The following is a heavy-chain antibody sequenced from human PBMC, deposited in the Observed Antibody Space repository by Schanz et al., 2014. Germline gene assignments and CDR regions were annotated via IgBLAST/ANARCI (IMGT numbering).Heavy chain of an antibody. CDR1: GYTYIAYD. CDR2: IGPDSGST. Sequence: QVQLVQSGADVKKPGASVRVSCKASGYTYIAYDMHWVRQAPGQGLEWMGRIGPDSGSTTYAQKFQGRVTVTRDTSISTAYMELWRLGSEDTAMYYCASDGSGRYTGFDYWGQGTLVTVSS. V-gene: IGHV1-2*06. CDR3: ASDGSGRYTGFDY. J-gene: IGHJ4*02. D-gene: IGHD1-26*01.